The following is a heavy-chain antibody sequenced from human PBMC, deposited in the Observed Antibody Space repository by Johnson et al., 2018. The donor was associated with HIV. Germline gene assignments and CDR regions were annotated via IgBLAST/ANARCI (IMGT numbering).Heavy chain of an antibody. CDR2: ISWHCGSI. V-gene: IGHV3-9*01. CDR3: AREDTPFGSPHEGDAFDI. J-gene: IGHJ3*02. Sequence: VQLVESGGGLVQPGRSLRLSCAASGFTFDDYAMHWVRQAPGKGLEWVPGISWHCGSIGYADFVKCRFTISRENARNSLSLQMNSLRVEDTAVYYCAREDTPFGSPHEGDAFDIWGQGTRVTVFS. D-gene: IGHD3-16*01. CDR1: GFTFDDYA.